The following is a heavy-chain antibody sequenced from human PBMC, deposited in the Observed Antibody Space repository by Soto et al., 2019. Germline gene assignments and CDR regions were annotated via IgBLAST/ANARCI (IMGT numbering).Heavy chain of an antibody. CDR1: GFTVSSSY. CDR2: ISGSDGRT. D-gene: IGHD5-18*01. Sequence: PGGSLRLSCAASGFTVSSSYMSWVRQAPGKGLEWVSTISGSDGRTYSTDSVKGRFTISRDNSRNTAYLQMNSLRVEDTAVYYCAKGVSQYTPLALFDYWGRGTLVTVSS. CDR3: AKGVSQYTPLALFDY. J-gene: IGHJ4*02. V-gene: IGHV3-23*01.